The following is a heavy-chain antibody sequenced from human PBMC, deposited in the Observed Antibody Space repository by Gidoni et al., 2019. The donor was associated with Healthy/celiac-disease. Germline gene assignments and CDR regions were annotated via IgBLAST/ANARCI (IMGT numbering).Heavy chain of an antibody. Sequence: QLQLQESGSGLVKPSQTLSLTCAVSGGSISSGGYSWCWIRQPPGKGLEWIGYIYHSGSTYYNPSLKSRVTISVDRSKNQFSLKLSSVTAADTAVYYCARAAAAGIDYWGQGTLVTVSS. CDR3: ARAAAAGIDY. V-gene: IGHV4-30-2*01. CDR2: IYHSGST. J-gene: IGHJ4*02. D-gene: IGHD6-13*01. CDR1: GGSISSGGYS.